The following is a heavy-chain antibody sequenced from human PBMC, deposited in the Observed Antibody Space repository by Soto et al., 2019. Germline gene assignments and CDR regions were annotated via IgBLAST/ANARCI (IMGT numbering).Heavy chain of an antibody. D-gene: IGHD2-2*01. J-gene: IGHJ3*02. CDR3: ARNPHCSSTSCYSLAFDI. CDR2: ISAYNGNT. Sequence: ASVKVSCKASGYTFTSYGIIWVRQAPGQGLEWMGWISAYNGNTNYAQKLQGRVTMTTDTSTSTAYMELRSLRSDDTAVYYCARNPHCSSTSCYSLAFDIWGQGTMVTVS. V-gene: IGHV1-18*01. CDR1: GYTFTSYG.